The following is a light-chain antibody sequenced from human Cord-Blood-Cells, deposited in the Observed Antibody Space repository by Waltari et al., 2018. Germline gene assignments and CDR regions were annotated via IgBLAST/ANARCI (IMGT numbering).Light chain of an antibody. J-gene: IGKJ2*03. CDR1: QSISSY. V-gene: IGKV1-39*01. CDR2: AAF. Sequence: DLQMTQSPSSLSASVGDRVTITGRARQSISSYFNWYQQKPGKAPKIMIYAAFSLQSGVPSRVLSQGTLPDFTHTIISLQPEDFATYYCLQSYSTPYSVGHGTKLEIQ. CDR3: LQSYSTPYS.